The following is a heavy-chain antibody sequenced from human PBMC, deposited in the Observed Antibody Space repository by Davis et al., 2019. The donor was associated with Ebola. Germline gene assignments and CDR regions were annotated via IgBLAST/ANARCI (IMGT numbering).Heavy chain of an antibody. CDR2: ISAYNGNT. J-gene: IGHJ6*02. D-gene: IGHD2-8*02. V-gene: IGHV1-18*01. Sequence: ASVKVSCKASGYTFTSYGISWVRQAPGQGLEWMGWISAYNGNTNYAQKLQGRVTMTTDTSTSTAYMELRSLRSEDTAVYYCARSGYCTGGVCYSYYYYGMDVWGQGTTVTVSS. CDR3: ARSGYCTGGVCYSYYYYGMDV. CDR1: GYTFTSYG.